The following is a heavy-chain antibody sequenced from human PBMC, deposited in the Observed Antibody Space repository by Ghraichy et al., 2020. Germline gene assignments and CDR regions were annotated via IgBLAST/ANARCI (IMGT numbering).Heavy chain of an antibody. V-gene: IGHV4-39*01. Sequence: GSLRLSCTVSGGSISSSSYYWGWIRQPPGKGLEWIGSIYYSGSTYYNPSLKSRVTISVDTSKNQFSLKLSSVSAADTAVYYCATGNSYRDGYNHDAFDIWGQGTMVTVSS. CDR3: ATGNSYRDGYNHDAFDI. D-gene: IGHD5-24*01. CDR1: GGSISSSSYY. CDR2: IYYSGST. J-gene: IGHJ3*02.